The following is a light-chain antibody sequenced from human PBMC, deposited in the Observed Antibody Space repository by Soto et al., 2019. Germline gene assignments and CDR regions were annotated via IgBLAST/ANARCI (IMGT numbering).Light chain of an antibody. Sequence: QSALTQPASVSGSPGQPITISCTGTSSDVGGYNYVSWYQQHPGKAPKLMIYDVSNRPSGVSNRFSGSKSGNTASLTISGLQAEDEADYYCSSYTRSSTPLYVVFGGGTNLTVL. J-gene: IGLJ2*01. V-gene: IGLV2-14*01. CDR1: SSDVGGYNY. CDR2: DVS. CDR3: SSYTRSSTPLYVV.